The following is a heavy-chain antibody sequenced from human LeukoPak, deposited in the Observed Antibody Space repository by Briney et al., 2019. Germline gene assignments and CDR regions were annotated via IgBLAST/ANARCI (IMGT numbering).Heavy chain of an antibody. D-gene: IGHD3-10*01. Sequence: GASVKVSCKASGGTFSSYAISWVRQAPGQGLEWMGGIIPIFGTANYAQKFQGRVTITADESTSTAYMELSSLRSEDTAVYYCARDGGGVRGVMRMGYWGQGTLATVSS. J-gene: IGHJ4*02. V-gene: IGHV1-69*13. CDR3: ARDGGGVRGVMRMGY. CDR2: IIPIFGTA. CDR1: GGTFSSYA.